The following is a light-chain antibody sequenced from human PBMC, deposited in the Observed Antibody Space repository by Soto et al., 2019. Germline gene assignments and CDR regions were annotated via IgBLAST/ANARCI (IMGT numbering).Light chain of an antibody. CDR3: QQYYKWPLT. J-gene: IGKJ4*01. Sequence: EIVLTQSPGTLSLSPGERATLSCRASQSVVTNSLAWYQQKPGQPPRLIIYGASNRATGIPDRFSGRGSGTDFTLTISRLEAEDCAVYYCQQYYKWPLTFGGGTKVEI. CDR1: QSVVTNS. CDR2: GAS. V-gene: IGKV3-20*01.